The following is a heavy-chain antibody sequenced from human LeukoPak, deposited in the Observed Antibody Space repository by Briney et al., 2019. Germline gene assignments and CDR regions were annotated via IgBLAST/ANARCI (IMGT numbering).Heavy chain of an antibody. CDR1: GGTFSSYA. V-gene: IGHV1-69*13. Sequence: ASVKVSCKASGGTFSSYAISWVRQAHGQGLEWMGGIIPIFGTANYAQKFQGRVTITADESTSTAYMELSSLRSEDTAVYYCAREGDSSGYRIDYWGQGTLVTVSS. D-gene: IGHD3-22*01. CDR3: AREGDSSGYRIDY. CDR2: IIPIFGTA. J-gene: IGHJ4*02.